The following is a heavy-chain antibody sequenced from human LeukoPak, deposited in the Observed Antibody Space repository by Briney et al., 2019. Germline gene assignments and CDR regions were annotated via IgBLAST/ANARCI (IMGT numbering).Heavy chain of an antibody. V-gene: IGHV3-33*01. CDR1: GFTFSSYG. CDR3: ARDSTAMVSYYFDY. J-gene: IGHJ4*02. D-gene: IGHD5-18*01. CDR2: IWYDGSNK. Sequence: GGSLRLSCAASGFTFSSYGMHWDRQAPGKGLEWVAVIWYDGSNKYYADSVKGRFTISRDNSKNTLYLQMNSLRAEDTAVYYCARDSTAMVSYYFDYWGQGTLVTVSS.